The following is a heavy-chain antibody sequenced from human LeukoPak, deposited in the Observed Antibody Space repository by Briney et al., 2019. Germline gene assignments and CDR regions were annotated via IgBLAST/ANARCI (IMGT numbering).Heavy chain of an antibody. D-gene: IGHD3-9*01. CDR2: ISSSSSYI. CDR3: ARGNLLRYFDWLPDY. CDR1: GFTFSSYS. J-gene: IGHJ4*02. V-gene: IGHV3-21*01. Sequence: GGSLRLSCAASGFTFSSYSMNWVRQAPGKGLEWVSSISSSSSYIYYADSVKGRFTISRDNAKNSLYLQMNSLRAEDTAVYYCARGNLLRYFDWLPDYWGQGTLVTVSS.